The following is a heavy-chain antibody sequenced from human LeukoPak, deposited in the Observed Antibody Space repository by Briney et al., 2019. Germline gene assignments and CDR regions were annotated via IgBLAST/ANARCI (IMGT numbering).Heavy chain of an antibody. J-gene: IGHJ6*03. CDR3: ARGGVNTMLRGVIRYYYMDV. CDR2: IYRGDSA. D-gene: IGHD3-10*01. CDR1: GFTFSSYT. Sequence: PGGSLRLSCAASGFTFSSYTMNWVRQAPGKGLEWVSVIYRGDSAYYADSVKGRFTISRDNSKNTLYLQMNSLRAEDTAVYYCARGGVNTMLRGVIRYYYMDVWGKGTTVTISS. V-gene: IGHV3-53*01.